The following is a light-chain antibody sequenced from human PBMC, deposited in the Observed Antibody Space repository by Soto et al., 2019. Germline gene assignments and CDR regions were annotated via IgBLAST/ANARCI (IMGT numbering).Light chain of an antibody. CDR3: TKYTNVPA. Sequence: DIQMTQSPSSLSASVGDRVTITCRASQGISNYLAWYQQIPGKVPKLLISAASTLQSGVPSRFSGSGSGTDFTLTISSLQPEDVATYYCTKYTNVPAFGGGTKVEIK. J-gene: IGKJ4*01. CDR1: QGISNY. CDR2: AAS. V-gene: IGKV1-27*01.